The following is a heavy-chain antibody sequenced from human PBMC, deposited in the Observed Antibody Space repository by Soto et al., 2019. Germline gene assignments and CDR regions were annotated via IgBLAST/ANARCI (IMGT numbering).Heavy chain of an antibody. CDR1: GGSISSDNYF. CDR2: IDYIGRA. Sequence: QVQLQESGPGLVTPSQTLSLTCTVSGGSISSDNYFWSWIRQHPGKGLEWIGYIDYIGRAYYNPSLQSRVTTSVATYKNQFSQRLSSVNVADTATYYWSREVKSAAASDALVIWGQGTVVTVSS. J-gene: IGHJ3*02. D-gene: IGHD2-15*01. V-gene: IGHV4-31*03. CDR3: SREVKSAAASDALVI.